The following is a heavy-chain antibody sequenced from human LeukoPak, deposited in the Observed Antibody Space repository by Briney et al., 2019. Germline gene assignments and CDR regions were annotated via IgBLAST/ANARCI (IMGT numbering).Heavy chain of an antibody. V-gene: IGHV4-38-2*01. CDR1: GYSISSGYY. Sequence: PSETLSPTCAVSGYSISSGYYWGWIRQPPGKGLEWIGSIFHSGSTYYNPSLKSRVTISVDTSKNQFSLKLRSVTAADTAVYYCARRATTDYYFDNWGQGTLVTVSS. J-gene: IGHJ4*02. CDR3: ARRATTDYYFDN. CDR2: IFHSGST. D-gene: IGHD5-12*01.